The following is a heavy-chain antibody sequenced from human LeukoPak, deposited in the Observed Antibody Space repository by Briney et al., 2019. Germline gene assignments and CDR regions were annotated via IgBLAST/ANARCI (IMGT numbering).Heavy chain of an antibody. CDR3: AKDVVAVVAFSGMDV. V-gene: IGHV3-23*01. CDR2: ISGSGGST. Sequence: GGSLRLFCAACGFTFSSYSMNWVRQAPGKGLEWVSGISGSGGSTYYADSVKGRFTISRDNSKNTLYLQMNSLRAEDTAVYYCAKDVVAVVAFSGMDVWGQGTTVTVSS. D-gene: IGHD2-15*01. CDR1: GFTFSSYS. J-gene: IGHJ6*02.